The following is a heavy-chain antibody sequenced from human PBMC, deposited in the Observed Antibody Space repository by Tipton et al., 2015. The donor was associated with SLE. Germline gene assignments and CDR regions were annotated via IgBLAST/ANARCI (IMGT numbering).Heavy chain of an antibody. V-gene: IGHV4-39*01. D-gene: IGHD1-26*01. CDR3: ARHVWCEVLENFYL. J-gene: IGHJ2*01. Sequence: TLSLTCNVSGGSIRSASYCWGWIRQPPGKGLEWVGSIYYSGRTYYNPSLLSRVTISVDTSKNQFSLRLMSVTAADTAVYYCARHVWCEVLENFYLWGRGTPVT. CDR2: IYYSGRT. CDR1: GGSIRSASYC.